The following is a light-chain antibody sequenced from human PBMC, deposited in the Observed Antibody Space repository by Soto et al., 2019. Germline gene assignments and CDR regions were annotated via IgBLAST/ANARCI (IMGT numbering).Light chain of an antibody. CDR3: SSYGSTSTRYV. CDR1: SSDVGGYNY. J-gene: IGLJ1*01. Sequence: QSALTQPASVSGSPGQSITISCTGTSSDVGGYNYVSWYQQHPGKAPKLMIYEVSNRPSGVSNRFSGSKSANTASLTISGLQAEDEADYFCSSYGSTSTRYVFGTGTKVTVL. V-gene: IGLV2-14*01. CDR2: EVS.